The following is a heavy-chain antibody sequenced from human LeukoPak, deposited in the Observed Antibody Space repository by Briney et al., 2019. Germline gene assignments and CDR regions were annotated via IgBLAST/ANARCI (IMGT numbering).Heavy chain of an antibody. CDR3: ARNKGGSYRGGPFGY. V-gene: IGHV4-34*01. CDR1: GGSFSGYY. Sequence: PSETLSLTCAVYGGSFSGYYWSWIRQPPGKGLEWIGEINHSGSTNYNPSLKSRVTISVDTSKNQFSLKLSSVTAADTAVYYCARNKGGSYRGGPFGYWGQGTLVTVSS. D-gene: IGHD1-26*01. CDR2: INHSGST. J-gene: IGHJ4*02.